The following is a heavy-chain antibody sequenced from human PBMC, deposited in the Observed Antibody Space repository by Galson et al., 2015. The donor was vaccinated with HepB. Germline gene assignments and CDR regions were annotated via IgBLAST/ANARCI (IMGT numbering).Heavy chain of an antibody. Sequence: SVKVSCKASGGTFNIYTFNWVRQAPGQGLEWMGKIMPILGSPNYAQKFQGRLTITADTSTNTVYMELHSLRSDDTAVYYCARSMVSHDFSSDAALDRFDPWGQGIQVTVSS. CDR1: GGTFNIYT. CDR3: ARSMVSHDFSSDAALDRFDP. D-gene: IGHD3-3*01. CDR2: IMPILGSP. V-gene: IGHV1-69*08. J-gene: IGHJ5*02.